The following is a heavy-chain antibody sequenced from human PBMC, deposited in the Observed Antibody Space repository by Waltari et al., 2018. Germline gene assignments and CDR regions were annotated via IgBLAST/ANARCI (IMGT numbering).Heavy chain of an antibody. Sequence: QVQLVQSGAEVKKPGASVKVSCKASGYTFTGYYMHWVRQAPGQGLEWMGRINPNSGGTNYAQKFQGRVTMTRDTSISTAYMELSRLRSDDTAVYYCASSRLVGATSGRTDYYGMDVWGQGTTVTVSS. D-gene: IGHD1-26*01. V-gene: IGHV1-2*06. J-gene: IGHJ6*02. CDR3: ASSRLVGATSGRTDYYGMDV. CDR2: INPNSGGT. CDR1: GYTFTGYY.